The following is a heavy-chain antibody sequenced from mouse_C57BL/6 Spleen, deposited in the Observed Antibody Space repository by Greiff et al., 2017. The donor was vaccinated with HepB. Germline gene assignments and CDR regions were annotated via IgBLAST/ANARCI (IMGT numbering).Heavy chain of an antibody. CDR3: AREGTGTSFFDY. V-gene: IGHV1-53*01. CDR1: GYTFTSYW. J-gene: IGHJ2*01. Sequence: QVQLQHPGTELVKPGASVKLSCKASGYTFTSYWMHWVKQRPGQGLEWIGNINPSNGGTNYNEKFKSKATLTVDKSSSTAYMQLSSLTSEDSAVYDCAREGTGTSFFDYWGKGATLTVAS. D-gene: IGHD4-1*01. CDR2: INPSNGGT.